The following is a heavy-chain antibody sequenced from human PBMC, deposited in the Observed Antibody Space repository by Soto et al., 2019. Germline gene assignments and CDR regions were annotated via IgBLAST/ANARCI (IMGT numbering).Heavy chain of an antibody. D-gene: IGHD3-10*01. J-gene: IGHJ6*02. Sequence: GASVKVSCKASGYTFTSYYMNWVRQAPGQGLEWLGIINPSGGYTTYAQRFLGRVTMTSDTSTSTVHMELGSLTSEDTAVYYCTRGGSAPYYCYGMDAWGQGTTVTVSS. CDR2: INPSGGYT. CDR1: GYTFTSYY. CDR3: TRGGSAPYYCYGMDA. V-gene: IGHV1-46*01.